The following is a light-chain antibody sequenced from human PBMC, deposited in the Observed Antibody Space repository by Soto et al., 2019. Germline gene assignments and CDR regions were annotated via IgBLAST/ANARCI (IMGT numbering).Light chain of an antibody. V-gene: IGLV1-44*01. Sequence: QSELTQPPSASGTPGQRVTISCSGTSSNIGTYTVNWYQQLPGTAPKLLIYTDYQRPSGVPDRFSGSKSGTSASLAINGLHSEDEADYYCASWDDNLNGGVFGGGTKLTVL. CDR1: SSNIGTYT. J-gene: IGLJ3*02. CDR2: TDY. CDR3: ASWDDNLNGGV.